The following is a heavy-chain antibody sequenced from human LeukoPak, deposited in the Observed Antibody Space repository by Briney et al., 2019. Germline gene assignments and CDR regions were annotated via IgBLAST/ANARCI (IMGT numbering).Heavy chain of an antibody. V-gene: IGHV4-4*07. CDR2: IYTSGST. Sequence: PSETLSLTCTVSGGSISSYYWSWIRQPAGKGLEWIGRIYTSGSTNYNPSLKSRVTMSVDTSKNQFSLKLSSVTAADTAVYYCARSTGTTVFSMGVRNYYYYMGVWGKGTTVTVSS. J-gene: IGHJ6*03. CDR3: ARSTGTTVFSMGVRNYYYYMGV. D-gene: IGHD4-11*01. CDR1: GGSISSYY.